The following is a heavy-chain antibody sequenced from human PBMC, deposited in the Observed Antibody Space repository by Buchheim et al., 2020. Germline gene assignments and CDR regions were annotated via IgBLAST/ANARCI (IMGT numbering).Heavy chain of an antibody. J-gene: IGHJ4*02. D-gene: IGHD5-18*01. CDR3: ARGSPGRGYSYGYAYFDY. V-gene: IGHV3-30*14. CDR1: GFTFSSYA. Sequence: QVQLAESGGGVVQPGRSLRLSCAASGFTFSSYAMHWVRQAPGKGLEWVAVISYGGGNKYYADSVKGRFTISRDNSKNTLYLQMNSLRAEDTAVYYCARGSPGRGYSYGYAYFDYWGQGTL. CDR2: ISYGGGNK.